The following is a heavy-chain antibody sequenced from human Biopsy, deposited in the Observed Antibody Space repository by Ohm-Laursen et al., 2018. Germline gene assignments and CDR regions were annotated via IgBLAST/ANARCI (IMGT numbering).Heavy chain of an antibody. Sequence: SLRLSCSASGFTLGHYSVSWVRQAPWKGLEWVSYINVPSSHIYYGASVRGRFTISRDNAENSVVLQMNSLRAEDTAVYYCVRSFSSSGYFRCDAFDVWGQGTMVTVSS. CDR2: INVPSSHI. J-gene: IGHJ3*01. V-gene: IGHV3-48*01. CDR1: GFTLGHYS. CDR3: VRSFSSSGYFRCDAFDV. D-gene: IGHD3-22*01.